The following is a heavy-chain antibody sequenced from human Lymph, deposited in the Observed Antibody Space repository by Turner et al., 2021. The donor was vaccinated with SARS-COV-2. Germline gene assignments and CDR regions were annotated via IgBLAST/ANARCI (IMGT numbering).Heavy chain of an antibody. Sequence: QVQLVQSGAEVKKPGASVKVSCKASGYTFTSYDINWVRQATGQGLEWMGWMNPNSGYTGYAQKFQGRVTMTRNTSISTAYMELNSLTSDDPAVYYCAKGDCYPPHGLLDPWGQGTLVTVSS. CDR2: MNPNSGYT. V-gene: IGHV1-8*01. J-gene: IGHJ5*02. D-gene: IGHD2-21*02. CDR3: AKGDCYPPHGLLDP. CDR1: GYTFTSYD.